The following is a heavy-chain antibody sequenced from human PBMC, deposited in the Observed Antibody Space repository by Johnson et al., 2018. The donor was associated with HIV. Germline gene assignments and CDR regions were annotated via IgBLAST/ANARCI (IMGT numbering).Heavy chain of an antibody. CDR1: GFTFDDYT. CDR2: IGTAGDT. J-gene: IGHJ3*02. Sequence: VQLVESGGVVVQPGGSLRLSCAASGFTFDDYTMHWVRQAPGKGLEWVSAIGTAGDTYYPGSVKGRFTISRENAKNSLYLQMNSLRAGDTAVYYCARDGQWGITTWYSAFDIWGQGTMVTVSS. V-gene: IGHV3-13*01. CDR3: ARDGQWGITTWYSAFDI. D-gene: IGHD6-13*01.